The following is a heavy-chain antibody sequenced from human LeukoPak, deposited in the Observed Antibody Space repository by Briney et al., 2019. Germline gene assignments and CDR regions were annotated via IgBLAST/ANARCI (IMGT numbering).Heavy chain of an antibody. CDR2: IYHSGST. J-gene: IGHJ3*02. D-gene: IGHD2-21*01. Sequence: PSETLSLTCTVSGGSLSSGGYYWSWIRQPPGKGLEWIGYIYHSGSTYYNPSLKSRVTISVDRSKNQFSLKLSSVTAADTAVYYCASWSKKHIVVVKTAFDIWGQGTMVTVSS. V-gene: IGHV4-30-2*01. CDR3: ASWSKKHIVVVKTAFDI. CDR1: GGSLSSGGYY.